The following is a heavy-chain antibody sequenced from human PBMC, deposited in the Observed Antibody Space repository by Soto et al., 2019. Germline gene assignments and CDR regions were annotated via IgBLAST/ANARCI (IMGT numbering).Heavy chain of an antibody. CDR3: ARAPQYCSDGTCYSANWLDP. J-gene: IGHJ5*02. CDR2: ILYDGTNK. V-gene: IGHV3-30-3*01. Sequence: GGSLRLSCAASGFTFSSYAMSWVRQAPGKGLEWVALILYDGTNKYYADSVKGRFTISRDNSKNTLFLHMNGLRPEDTAVYYCARAPQYCSDGTCYSANWLDPWGQGTLVTVSS. CDR1: GFTFSSYA. D-gene: IGHD2-15*01.